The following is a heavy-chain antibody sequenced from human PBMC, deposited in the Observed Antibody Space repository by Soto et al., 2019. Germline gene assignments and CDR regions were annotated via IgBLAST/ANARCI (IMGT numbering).Heavy chain of an antibody. CDR3: AREMGLHESSGWYLVIIAEHRGAY. Sequence: SQTLSLTCAISGDSVSSNSAAWNWIRQSPSRGLEWLGRTYYRSKWYNDYAVSVKSRITINPDTSKNQFSLQLNSVTPEDTAAYYYAREMGLHESSGWYLVIIAEHRGAYWGQGTLVTVSS. CDR1: GDSVSSNSAA. D-gene: IGHD6-19*01. V-gene: IGHV6-1*01. J-gene: IGHJ4*02. CDR2: TYYRSKWYN.